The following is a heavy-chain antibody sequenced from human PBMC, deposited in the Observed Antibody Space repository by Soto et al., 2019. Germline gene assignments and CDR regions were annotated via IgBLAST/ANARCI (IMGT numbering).Heavy chain of an antibody. V-gene: IGHV4-31*03. J-gene: IGHJ4*02. Sequence: QVQLQESGPGLVQPSQTLSLTCTVPGGSISSGGYYWSWIRQHPAKGLEWIGYIYNNGNTYYNPSLKSRVSISVDTSKDEFSLKVYSVTSADTAVYYCGRSRRVGTATGYFDSWGQGTLVTVSS. CDR1: GGSISSGGYY. D-gene: IGHD5-18*01. CDR3: GRSRRVGTATGYFDS. CDR2: IYNNGNT.